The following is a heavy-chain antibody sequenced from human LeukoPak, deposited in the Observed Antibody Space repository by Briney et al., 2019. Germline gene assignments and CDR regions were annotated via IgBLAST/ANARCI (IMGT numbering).Heavy chain of an antibody. V-gene: IGHV3-23*01. CDR1: GFTFSSYA. Sequence: PGGSLRLSCAASGFTFSSYAMSWVRQAPGKGLEWVSVISNSGGSTFYADSVKGRFTISRDNSKNTLDLQMSSLRAEDTAVYYCVKEGRYCSSTSCFDYWGQGTLVTVSS. CDR2: ISNSGGST. J-gene: IGHJ4*02. CDR3: VKEGRYCSSTSCFDY. D-gene: IGHD2-2*01.